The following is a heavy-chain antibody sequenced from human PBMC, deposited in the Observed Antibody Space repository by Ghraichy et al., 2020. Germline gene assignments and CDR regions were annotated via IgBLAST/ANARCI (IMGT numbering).Heavy chain of an antibody. V-gene: IGHV4-39*01. Sequence: ESLNISCTVSGGSINSTNDYWGWIRQPPGKGLEWIGSIYYTESTHYNPSLKSRVTISADTSKNQFSLKLSSVTAADTAVYYCASLVVVAGYRYWGQGTLVTVSS. CDR3: ASLVVVAGYRY. J-gene: IGHJ4*02. D-gene: IGHD6-19*01. CDR1: GGSINSTNDY. CDR2: IYYTEST.